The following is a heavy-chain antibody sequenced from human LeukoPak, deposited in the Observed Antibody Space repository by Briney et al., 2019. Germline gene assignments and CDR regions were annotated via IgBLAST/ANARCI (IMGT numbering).Heavy chain of an antibody. V-gene: IGHV3-48*03. J-gene: IGHJ1*01. CDR2: ISGSGETI. D-gene: IGHD6-13*01. Sequence: GGSLRLSCAAAGLTFSSYEIYSVRQAPGKGLEWVSYISGSGETIYYADSVKGRFTISRDNANKSLYLHMSSLRVEDTAIYYCIPPAAGLRRTISTEYFQHGDRGALVTVS. CDR1: GLTFSSYE. CDR3: IPPAAGLRRTISTEYFQH.